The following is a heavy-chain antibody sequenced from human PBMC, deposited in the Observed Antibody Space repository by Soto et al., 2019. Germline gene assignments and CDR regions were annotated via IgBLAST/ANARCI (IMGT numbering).Heavy chain of an antibody. CDR1: GGSFSGYY. V-gene: IGHV4-34*01. Sequence: SETLSLTCAVYGGSFSGYYWSWIRQPPGKGLEWIGEINHSGSTNYNPSLKSRVTISVDTAKNQFSLKLSSVTAADTAVYYCARIVTSIFGVVLGGFDPWGQGTLVTVSS. D-gene: IGHD3-3*01. J-gene: IGHJ5*02. CDR2: INHSGST. CDR3: ARIVTSIFGVVLGGFDP.